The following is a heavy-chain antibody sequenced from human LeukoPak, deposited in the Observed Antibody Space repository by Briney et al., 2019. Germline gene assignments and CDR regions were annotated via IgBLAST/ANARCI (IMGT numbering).Heavy chain of an antibody. CDR1: GYTFTSYG. Sequence: ASVKVSCKASGYTFTSYGISWVRQAPGQGLEWMGGIIPIFGTANYAQKFQGRVTITADESTSTAYMELSSLRSEDTAVYYCAREYCGSDCYASLDYSYYYGMDVWGQGTTVTVSS. V-gene: IGHV1-69*13. J-gene: IGHJ6*02. CDR3: AREYCGSDCYASLDYSYYYGMDV. D-gene: IGHD2-21*02. CDR2: IIPIFGTA.